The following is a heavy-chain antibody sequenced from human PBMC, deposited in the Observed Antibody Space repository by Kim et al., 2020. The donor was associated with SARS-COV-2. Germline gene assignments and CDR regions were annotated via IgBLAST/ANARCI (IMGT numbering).Heavy chain of an antibody. CDR1: GGTFSSYA. CDR2: IIPIFGTA. D-gene: IGHD3-9*01. V-gene: IGHV1-69*06. CDR3: ARGPNFDWTHNWFDP. Sequence: SVKVSCKASGGTFSSYAISWVRQAPGQGLEWMGGIIPIFGTANYAQKFQGRVTITADKSTSTAYMELSSLRSEDTAVYYCARGPNFDWTHNWFDPWGQGTLVTVSS. J-gene: IGHJ5*02.